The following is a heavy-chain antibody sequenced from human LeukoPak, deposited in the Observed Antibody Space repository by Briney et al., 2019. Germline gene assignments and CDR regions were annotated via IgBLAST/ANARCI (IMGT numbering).Heavy chain of an antibody. CDR3: ARDFARMESHYYYYYMDV. CDR2: ISSSSSYI. Sequence: GGSLRLSCAASGFTFSSYSMNWLRQAPGKGLEWVSSISSSSSYIYYADSVKGRFTISRDNAKNSLYLQMNSLRAEDTAVYYCARDFARMESHYYYYYMDVWGKGTTVTVSS. V-gene: IGHV3-21*01. CDR1: GFTFSSYS. J-gene: IGHJ6*03. D-gene: IGHD2-8*01.